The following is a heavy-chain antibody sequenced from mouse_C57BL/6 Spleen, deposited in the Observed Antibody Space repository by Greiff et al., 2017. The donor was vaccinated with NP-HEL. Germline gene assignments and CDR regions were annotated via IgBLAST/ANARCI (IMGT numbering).Heavy chain of an antibody. D-gene: IGHD2-4*01. V-gene: IGHV1-18*01. J-gene: IGHJ2*01. CDR1: GYTFTDYN. CDR3: ARGLYYDYAYYFDY. Sequence: EVQLQQSGPELVKPGASVKIPCKASGYTFTDYNMDWVKQSHGKSLEWIGDINPNNGGTIYNQKFKGKATLTVDKSSSTAYMGLRSRTSEDTAVYYCARGLYYDYAYYFDYWSQGTTLTVSS. CDR2: INPNNGGT.